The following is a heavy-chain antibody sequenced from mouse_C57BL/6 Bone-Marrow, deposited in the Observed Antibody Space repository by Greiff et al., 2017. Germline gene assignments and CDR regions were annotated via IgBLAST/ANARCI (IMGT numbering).Heavy chain of an antibody. J-gene: IGHJ4*01. Sequence: VQLQQSGAELVRPGASVKLSCTASGFNIKDDYMHWVKQRPEQGLEWIGWIDPENGDTEYASKFQGKATITADTSSNTAYLQLSSLTSEDTAVYYCTGTVGGAMDYWGQGTSVTVSS. CDR3: TGTVGGAMDY. CDR2: IDPENGDT. V-gene: IGHV14-4*01. CDR1: GFNIKDDY. D-gene: IGHD1-1*01.